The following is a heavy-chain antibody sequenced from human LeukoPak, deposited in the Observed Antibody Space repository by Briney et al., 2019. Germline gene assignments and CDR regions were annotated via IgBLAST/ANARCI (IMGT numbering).Heavy chain of an antibody. CDR2: IKEDGSEK. Sequence: GGSLRLSCAASGFTFSSYRMSWVRQAPGKGLGWVANIKEDGSEKDYMDFVKGRFTISRDNAKNSLYLQMSSLRAEDAAVYYCARFHSDYFDYWGQGTLVTVSS. CDR3: ARFHSDYFDY. CDR1: GFTFSSYR. V-gene: IGHV3-7*01. D-gene: IGHD4-11*01. J-gene: IGHJ4*02.